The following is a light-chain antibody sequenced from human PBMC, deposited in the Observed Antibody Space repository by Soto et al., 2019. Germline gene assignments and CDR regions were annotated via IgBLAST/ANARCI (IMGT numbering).Light chain of an antibody. J-gene: IGLJ3*02. CDR1: SGSVSTSYY. V-gene: IGLV8-61*01. CDR2: STN. CDR3: VLYMGTGISA. Sequence: QTVVTQEPSFSVSPGRTVTLTCGLSSGSVSTSYYPSWYQLTPGQAPRTLIYSTNTRSSGVPNRFSGSILENKAALTITGAQADDESDCYCVLYMGTGISAFGGGTKLTVL.